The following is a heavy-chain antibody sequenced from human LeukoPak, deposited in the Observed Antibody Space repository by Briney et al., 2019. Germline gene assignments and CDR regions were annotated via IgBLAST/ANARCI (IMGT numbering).Heavy chain of an antibody. V-gene: IGHV1-69*05. J-gene: IGHJ6*03. CDR1: GGTFSSYA. D-gene: IGHD3-22*01. CDR2: IIPIFGTA. CDR3: AWSYYYDSSGYPYYYYYYMDV. Sequence: GASVKVSCKASGGTFSSYAISWVRQAPGQGLEWMGGIIPIFGTANYAQKFQGRVTITTDESTSTAYMELSSLRSEDTAVYYCAWSYYYDSSGYPYYYYYYMDVWAKGPRSPSP.